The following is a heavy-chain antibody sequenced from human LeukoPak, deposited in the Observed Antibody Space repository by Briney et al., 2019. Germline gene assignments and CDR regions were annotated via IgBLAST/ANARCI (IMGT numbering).Heavy chain of an antibody. V-gene: IGHV3-64*01. CDR3: ARDWPSEWQHLPDYDAVDI. Sequence: GGSLRLPCAASGFTFSNYAMQWVRQAPGEGLEFVSTISTNGGTTFYANSVKGRFIISRDNSRNTLYLQMGSLRAEDTAVYYCARDWPSEWQHLPDYDAVDIWGQGTMVTVSS. J-gene: IGHJ3*02. CDR1: GFTFSNYA. CDR2: ISTNGGTT. D-gene: IGHD6-13*01.